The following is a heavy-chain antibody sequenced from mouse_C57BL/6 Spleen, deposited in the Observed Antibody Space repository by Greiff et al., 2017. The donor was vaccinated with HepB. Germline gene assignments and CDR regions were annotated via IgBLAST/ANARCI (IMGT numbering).Heavy chain of an antibody. Sequence: EVQLQQSGPELVKPGASVKMSCKASGYTFTDYNMHWVKQSHGKSLEWIGYINPNNGGTSYNQKFKGKATLTVNKSSSTAYMELRSLTSEDSAVYYCARRFFYYGSSYYAMDYWGQGTSVTVSS. CDR1: GYTFTDYN. CDR3: ARRFFYYGSSYYAMDY. J-gene: IGHJ4*01. D-gene: IGHD1-1*01. CDR2: INPNNGGT. V-gene: IGHV1-22*01.